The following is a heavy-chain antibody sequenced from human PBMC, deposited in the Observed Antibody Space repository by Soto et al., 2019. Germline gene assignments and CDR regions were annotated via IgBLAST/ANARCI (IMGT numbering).Heavy chain of an antibody. Sequence: GRSLRLSRAVSGFTFTDHFMDCDRQPHGKLLEWVGLTASRAESDNTGYAASVQGRVTISRDDSTNSLYLQMSSLKTEDTAVYYCGRGYCSCSSCPRSHYGMAVWGQGTTVTVSS. CDR3: GRGYCSCSSCPRSHYGMAV. V-gene: IGHV3-72*01. D-gene: IGHD2-2*01. J-gene: IGHJ6*02. CDR2: TASRAESDNT. CDR1: GFTFTDHF.